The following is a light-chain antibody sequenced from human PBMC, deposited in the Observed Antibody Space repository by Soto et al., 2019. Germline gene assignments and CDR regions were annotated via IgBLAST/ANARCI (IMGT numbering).Light chain of an antibody. Sequence: EIVLTQSPATLSVSPGERATLSCRASQSVSSNLAWYQLKPGQAPRLLIYGASTRATGIPARFSGSRSGTEFTLTISSLQSEDFAVYYCQQYNNWPLTFGGWTKVEIK. CDR1: QSVSSN. CDR2: GAS. CDR3: QQYNNWPLT. V-gene: IGKV3-15*01. J-gene: IGKJ4*01.